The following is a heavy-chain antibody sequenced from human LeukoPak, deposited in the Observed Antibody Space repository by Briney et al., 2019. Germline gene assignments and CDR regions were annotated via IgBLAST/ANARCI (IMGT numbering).Heavy chain of an antibody. J-gene: IGHJ4*01. CDR2: IYYSGST. CDR3: VGGGDWLPEY. V-gene: IGHV4-59*02. D-gene: IGHD3/OR15-3a*01. Sequence: PSETLSLTCTVSGASVSGKFWSWIRHSPGNGLEWIGLIYYSGSTKFNPSLKSRVAMSVDTSNNQFSLSLNSVTTTDTAVYFCVGGGDWLPEYWGHGTQVIASS. CDR1: GASVSGKF.